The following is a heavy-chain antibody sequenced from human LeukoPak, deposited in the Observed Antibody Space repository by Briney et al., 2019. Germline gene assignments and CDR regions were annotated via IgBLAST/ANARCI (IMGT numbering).Heavy chain of an antibody. Sequence: GGSLRLSCAASGFTFSSYGMRWVRQAPGKGLEWVAAIWYDGSNKYYADSVKGRFTISRDSSKNTLYLQMNNLRAEDTAVYYCAKERGGITGTTDPNYYYYYYMDVWGKGTTVTVSS. CDR1: GFTFSSYG. CDR2: IWYDGSNK. J-gene: IGHJ6*03. V-gene: IGHV3-33*06. D-gene: IGHD1-7*01. CDR3: AKERGGITGTTDPNYYYYYYMDV.